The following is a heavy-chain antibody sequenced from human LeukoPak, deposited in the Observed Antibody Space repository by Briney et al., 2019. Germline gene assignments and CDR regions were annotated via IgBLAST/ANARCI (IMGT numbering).Heavy chain of an antibody. CDR2: IIPILGIA. V-gene: IGHV1-69*04. Sequence: ASVKVSCKASGGTFSSYAISWVRQAPGQGLEWMGRIIPILGIANYAQKFQGRVTMTEDTSTDTAYMELSSLRSEDTAVYYCATTTIFGVALDYWGQGTLVTVSS. D-gene: IGHD3-3*01. CDR1: GGTFSSYA. CDR3: ATTTIFGVALDY. J-gene: IGHJ4*02.